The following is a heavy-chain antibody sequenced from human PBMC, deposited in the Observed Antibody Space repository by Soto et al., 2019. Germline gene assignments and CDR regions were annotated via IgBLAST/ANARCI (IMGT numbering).Heavy chain of an antibody. CDR1: GGSISTYY. J-gene: IGHJ4*02. D-gene: IGHD3-3*01. V-gene: IGHV4-59*01. CDR2: IYYTGST. CDR3: ASAGVVTAGPLVY. Sequence: SETLSLTCTVSGGSISTYYWSWIRQPPGKGLEWIGYIYYTGSTNYNPSLKSRVTISVDRSKNQFSLKLSSVTATDTAVYYCASAGVVTAGPLVYWGQGTLVTVSS.